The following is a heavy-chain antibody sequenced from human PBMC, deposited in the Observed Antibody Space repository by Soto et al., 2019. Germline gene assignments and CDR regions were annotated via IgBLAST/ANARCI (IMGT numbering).Heavy chain of an antibody. Sequence: QVQLQESGPGLVKPSQTLSLTCTVSGGSISSGGYYWSWIRQHPGKGLEWIGYIYYSGSTYYNPSFKSRVTISVDTYKNQFSLMLSSVTAADRDVYYCWSAPDPYSLDYWGQGTLVTVSS. V-gene: IGHV4-31*03. CDR3: WSAPDPYSLDY. CDR2: IYYSGST. CDR1: GGSISSGGYY. D-gene: IGHD2-15*01. J-gene: IGHJ4*02.